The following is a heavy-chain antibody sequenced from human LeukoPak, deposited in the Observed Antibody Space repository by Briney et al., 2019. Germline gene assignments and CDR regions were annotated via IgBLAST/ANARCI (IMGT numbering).Heavy chain of an antibody. Sequence: SVKVSCKASGGTFSSYANSWVRQAPGQGLEWMGGIIPIFGTANYAQKFQGRVTITTDESTSTAYMELSSLRSEDTAVYYCARGFFWSGLNWFDPWGQGTLVTVSS. CDR2: IIPIFGTA. J-gene: IGHJ5*02. CDR1: GGTFSSYA. D-gene: IGHD3-3*01. V-gene: IGHV1-69*05. CDR3: ARGFFWSGLNWFDP.